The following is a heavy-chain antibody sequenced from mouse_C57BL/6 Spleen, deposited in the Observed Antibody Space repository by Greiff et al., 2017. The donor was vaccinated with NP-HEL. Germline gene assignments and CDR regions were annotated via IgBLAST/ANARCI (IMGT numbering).Heavy chain of an antibody. J-gene: IGHJ4*01. CDR3: ASYYGSSSYYYAMDY. V-gene: IGHV1-80*01. CDR2: IYPGDGDT. CDR1: GYAFSSYW. D-gene: IGHD1-1*01. Sequence: VQLQQSGAELVKPGASVKISCKASGYAFSSYWMNWVKQRPGKGLEWIGQIYPGDGDTNYNGKFKGKATLTADKSSSTAYMQLSSLTSEDSAVYFCASYYGSSSYYYAMDYWGQGTSVTVSS.